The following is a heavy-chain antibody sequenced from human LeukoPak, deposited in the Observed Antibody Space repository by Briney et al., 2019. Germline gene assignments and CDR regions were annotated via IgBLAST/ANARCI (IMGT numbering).Heavy chain of an antibody. V-gene: IGHV3-21*01. D-gene: IGHD3-10*01. CDR3: AGGRRGVIYGAFDI. CDR1: GFTFSSYS. CDR2: ISSSSSYI. J-gene: IGHJ3*02. Sequence: PGGSLRLSCAASGFTFSSYSMNWVRQAPGKGLEWVSSISSSSSYIYYADSVKGRFTISRDNAKNSLYLQMNSLRAEDTAVYYCAGGRRGVIYGAFDIWGQGTMVTVSS.